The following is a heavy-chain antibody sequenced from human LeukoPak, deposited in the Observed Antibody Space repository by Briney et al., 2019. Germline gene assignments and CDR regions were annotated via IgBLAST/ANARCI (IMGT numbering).Heavy chain of an antibody. Sequence: ASVTVSFKASGYTFTSYGISWVGQAPGQGVEWMGWISAYNGNTNYAQKLQGRGTITADEDTRKAYMEVRSQRCEERAVDYCARAGSGYSSSWYAFDIWGQGTMVTVSS. CDR2: ISAYNGNT. J-gene: IGHJ3*02. CDR1: GYTFTSYG. V-gene: IGHV1-18*01. D-gene: IGHD6-13*01. CDR3: ARAGSGYSSSWYAFDI.